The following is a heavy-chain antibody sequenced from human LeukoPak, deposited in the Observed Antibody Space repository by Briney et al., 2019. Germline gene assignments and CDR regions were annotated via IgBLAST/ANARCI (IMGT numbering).Heavy chain of an antibody. D-gene: IGHD3-10*01. CDR3: ARDPLLGPNWFDP. Sequence: SETLSLTCTVSGGSISSSSYYWGWIRQPPGKGLEWIGSIYYSGSTYYNPSLKSRVTISVDTSKNQFSLKLSSVTAADTAVYYCARDPLLGPNWFDPWGQGTLVTVSS. V-gene: IGHV4-39*07. J-gene: IGHJ5*02. CDR1: GGSISSSSYY. CDR2: IYYSGST.